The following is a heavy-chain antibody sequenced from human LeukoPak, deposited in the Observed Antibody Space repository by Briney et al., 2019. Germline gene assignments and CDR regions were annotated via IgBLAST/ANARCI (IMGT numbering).Heavy chain of an antibody. J-gene: IGHJ6*02. D-gene: IGHD6-13*01. CDR3: ARARAAAGTWFAYYYYGMDV. Sequence: GGSLRLSCAASGFTVSSKYMSWVRQAPGKGLEWVSVIYSGGSTYYADSVKGRFTISRDNSKNTLYLQMNSLRAEDTAVYYCARARAAAGTWFAYYYYGMDVWGQGTTVTVSS. V-gene: IGHV3-66*01. CDR2: IYSGGST. CDR1: GFTVSSKY.